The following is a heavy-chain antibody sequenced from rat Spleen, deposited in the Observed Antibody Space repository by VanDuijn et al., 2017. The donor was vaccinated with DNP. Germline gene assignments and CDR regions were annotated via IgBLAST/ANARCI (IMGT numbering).Heavy chain of an antibody. CDR3: TIPQYDGTYYYGWFAY. Sequence: EVQLVESGGGLVQPGRSMKLSCAASGFPFSNYYMAWVRQAPKKGLEWVTYISSDGGTTYSRDSVKGRFTISRDNAKNTLYLQMDSLRSEDTATYYCTIPQYDGTYYYGWFAYWGQGTLVTVSS. J-gene: IGHJ3*01. CDR1: GFPFSNYY. V-gene: IGHV5-25*01. D-gene: IGHD1-12*02. CDR2: ISSDGGTT.